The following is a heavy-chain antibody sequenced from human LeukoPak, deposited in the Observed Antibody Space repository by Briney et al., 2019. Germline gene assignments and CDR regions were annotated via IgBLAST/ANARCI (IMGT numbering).Heavy chain of an antibody. CDR1: GYTFTTFG. Sequence: VASVKVSCEASGYTFTTFGVTWVRQAPRQGLGWMGWMSGYNGNTNYAQNIQGRVTMTTDTSTSTAYRELRSLRSDVTAVYYCARGITTWDWFDPGGQGTLVTVSS. CDR3: ARGITTWDWFDP. V-gene: IGHV1-18*01. D-gene: IGHD2/OR15-2a*01. J-gene: IGHJ5*02. CDR2: MSGYNGNT.